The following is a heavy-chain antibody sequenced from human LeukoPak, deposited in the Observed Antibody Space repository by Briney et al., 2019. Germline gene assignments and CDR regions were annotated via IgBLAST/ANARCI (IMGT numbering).Heavy chain of an antibody. V-gene: IGHV3-11*01. CDR3: ARERDYYDSSGLQYFQH. Sequence: PGGSLRLSCAASGFTFSDYYMSWIRQAPGKGLEWISYISHSGSTIYYADSVKGRFTISRDNAKNSLYLQMNSLRAEDTAVYYCARERDYYDSSGLQYFQHWGQGTLVTVSS. D-gene: IGHD3-22*01. CDR1: GFTFSDYY. CDR2: ISHSGSTI. J-gene: IGHJ1*01.